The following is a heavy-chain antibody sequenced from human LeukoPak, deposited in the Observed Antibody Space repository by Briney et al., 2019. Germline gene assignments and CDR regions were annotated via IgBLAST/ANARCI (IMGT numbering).Heavy chain of an antibody. CDR1: GGSFSGYY. J-gene: IGHJ5*02. D-gene: IGHD6-13*01. CDR2: INHSGST. V-gene: IGHV4-34*01. Sequence: SETLSLTCAVYGGSFSGYYWSWIRQPPGKGLEWIGEINHSGSTNYNPSLKSRVTISVDTSKNQFSLKPSSVTAADTAVYYCARRDLYSSSREATQYNWFDPWGQGTLVTVSS. CDR3: ARRDLYSSSREATQYNWFDP.